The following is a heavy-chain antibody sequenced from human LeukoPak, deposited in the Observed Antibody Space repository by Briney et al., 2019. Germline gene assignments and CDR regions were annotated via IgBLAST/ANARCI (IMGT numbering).Heavy chain of an antibody. V-gene: IGHV3-53*01. Sequence: GGSLRLSCAASGFDITGNYMSWVRQAPGKGLEWVSGLYSDGDTCHADSVKGRLTMSRDKSKNTLYLQMTSLRAEDMALYYCARDEGYCSRTSCYGASKGMDVWGQGTAVIVSS. CDR3: ARDEGYCSRTSCYGASKGMDV. CDR2: LYSDGDT. J-gene: IGHJ6*02. CDR1: GFDITGNY. D-gene: IGHD2-2*01.